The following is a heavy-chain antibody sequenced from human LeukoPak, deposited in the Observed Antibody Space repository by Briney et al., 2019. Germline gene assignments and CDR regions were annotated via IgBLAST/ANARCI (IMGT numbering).Heavy chain of an antibody. CDR1: GFTFCSYW. CDR2: IKQDGSEK. Sequence: GGALRLSCAASGFTFCSYWMSWVRQAPGKGLGWVANIKQDGSEKYYVDSVKGRFPISRDNPKNSLYLQMNSLRAEDTAVYYCARDGEYSSSSAAFDIWGQGTMVTVSS. J-gene: IGHJ3*02. V-gene: IGHV3-7*01. D-gene: IGHD6-6*01. CDR3: ARDGEYSSSSAAFDI.